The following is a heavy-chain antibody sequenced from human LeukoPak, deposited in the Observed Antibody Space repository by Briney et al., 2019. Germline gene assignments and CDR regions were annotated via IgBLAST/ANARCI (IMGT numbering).Heavy chain of an antibody. J-gene: IGHJ6*03. D-gene: IGHD2-2*02. CDR3: ARRKIDIVVVPAAISGTAKSRPIMDV. Sequence: ASVKVSRKASGYTFTSYDINWVRQATGQGPEWMGWMNPNSGNTGYAQKFQGRVTMTRNTSINTAYMELSSLRSEDTAVYYCARRKIDIVVVPAAISGTAKSRPIMDVWGKGNTVTVSS. CDR2: MNPNSGNT. V-gene: IGHV1-8*01. CDR1: GYTFTSYD.